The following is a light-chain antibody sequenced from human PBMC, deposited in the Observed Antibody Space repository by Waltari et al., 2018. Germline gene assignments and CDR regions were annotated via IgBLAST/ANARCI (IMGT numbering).Light chain of an antibody. V-gene: IGKV3-15*01. CDR3: QQYNNWPPWWT. Sequence: EIVMTQSPATLSVSPGERATLSCRASQGVSSKLAWYQQKPGQAPRLLIYGASTRATGIPARFSGSGSGPEFTLTISSLQYEDFAVYYCQQYNNWPPWWTFGQGTKVEIK. CDR1: QGVSSK. CDR2: GAS. J-gene: IGKJ1*01.